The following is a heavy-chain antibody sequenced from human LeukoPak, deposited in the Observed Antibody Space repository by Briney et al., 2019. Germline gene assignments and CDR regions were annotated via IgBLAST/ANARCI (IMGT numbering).Heavy chain of an antibody. Sequence: AASVQVSCKASGYSFSIYGITWARQAPGQGLEYLGWISASDGTTNYAQKVQDRVNMTTDTSTSTVYLELRSLRSEDTAVYYCARCGAAVTTHFSHWGQGTLVTVSS. D-gene: IGHD4-17*01. V-gene: IGHV1-18*01. CDR3: ARCGAAVTTHFSH. CDR2: ISASDGTT. CDR1: GYSFSIYG. J-gene: IGHJ4*02.